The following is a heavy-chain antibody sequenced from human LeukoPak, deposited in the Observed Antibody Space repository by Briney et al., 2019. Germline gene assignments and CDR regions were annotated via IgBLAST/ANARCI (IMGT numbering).Heavy chain of an antibody. V-gene: IGHV1-18*01. J-gene: IGHJ4*02. D-gene: IGHD3-22*01. CDR3: ARVEPDYYDSSGYYYHAY. CDR1: GYTFTSYG. Sequence: GASVKVSCKASGYTFTSYGISWVRQAPGQGLEWMGWISAYNGNTNYAQKLQGRVTMTTDTSTSTAYMELRSLRSDDTAVYYCARVEPDYYDSSGYYYHAYWGQGTLVTVSS. CDR2: ISAYNGNT.